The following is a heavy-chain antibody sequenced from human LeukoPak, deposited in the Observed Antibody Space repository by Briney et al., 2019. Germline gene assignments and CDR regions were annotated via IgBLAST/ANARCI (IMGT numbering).Heavy chain of an antibody. J-gene: IGHJ4*02. CDR2: IYHSGST. Sequence: SGTLSLTCAVSGGSISSSNWWSWVRPPPGKGLEWIGEIYHSGSTNYNPSLKSRVTISVDTSKNQFSLKLSSVTAADTAVYYCARDHMWELAFDYWGQGTLVTVSS. CDR3: ARDHMWELAFDY. D-gene: IGHD1-26*01. CDR1: GGSISSSNW. V-gene: IGHV4-4*02.